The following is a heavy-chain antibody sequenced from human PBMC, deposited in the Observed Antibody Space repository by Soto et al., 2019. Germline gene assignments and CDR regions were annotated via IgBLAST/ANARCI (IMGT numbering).Heavy chain of an antibody. CDR1: GGTFSSYA. J-gene: IGHJ6*02. Sequence: GASVKVSCKASGGTFSSYAISWVRQAPGQGLEWMGGIIPIFGTANYAQKFQGRVTITADESTSTAYMELSSLRSEDTAVYYCAGCSWHYYYGMDVWGQGTTVTVSS. CDR3: AGCSWHYYYGMDV. D-gene: IGHD6-13*01. V-gene: IGHV1-69*13. CDR2: IIPIFGTA.